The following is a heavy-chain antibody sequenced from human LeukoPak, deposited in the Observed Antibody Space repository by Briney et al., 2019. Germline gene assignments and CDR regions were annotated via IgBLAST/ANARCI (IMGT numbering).Heavy chain of an antibody. CDR3: ARDLSVP. V-gene: IGHV3-74*01. CDR2: VSLDGSST. Sequence: GGSLRLSCAASGFTFSNYWMYWVRQAPGKGLVWVSRVSLDGSSTNYADSVKGRFTISRDNAKNTLYLQMNSLSTDDTAVYYCARDLSVPWGQGTLVTVSS. J-gene: IGHJ4*02. CDR1: GFTFSNYW. D-gene: IGHD3-3*01.